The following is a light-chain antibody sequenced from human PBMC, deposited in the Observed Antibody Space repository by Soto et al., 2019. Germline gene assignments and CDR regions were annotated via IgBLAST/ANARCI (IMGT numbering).Light chain of an antibody. V-gene: IGLV2-14*01. CDR1: SSDVGLYNY. CDR3: SSYTSDTTYV. Sequence: QSVLTQPASVSGSPGQSITISCTGTSSDVGLYNYVSWYQQHPGKAPKLMIYEVSNRPLGVSNRFSGSKSGNKASLTISGLQIEDEADYYCSSYTSDTTYVFGTGTKVTVL. CDR2: EVS. J-gene: IGLJ1*01.